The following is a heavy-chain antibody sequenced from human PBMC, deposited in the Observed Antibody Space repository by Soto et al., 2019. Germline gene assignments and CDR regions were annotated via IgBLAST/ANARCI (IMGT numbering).Heavy chain of an antibody. CDR3: VKETYYYDVSSYYTLGS. V-gene: IGHV3-43*01. CDR2: ISRDGTNT. Sequence: GGSLRLSCAASGFTFDDYNMHWVRQAPGKGLEWVSLISRDGTNTNYAESVKGRFTISRDNSKNSLYLQMNSLRTEDTALYYCVKETYYYDVSSYYTLGSWGQGTLVTVSS. CDR1: GFTFDDYN. J-gene: IGHJ5*02. D-gene: IGHD3-3*01.